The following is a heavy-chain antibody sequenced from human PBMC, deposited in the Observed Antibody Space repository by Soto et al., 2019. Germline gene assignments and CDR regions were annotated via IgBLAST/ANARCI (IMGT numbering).Heavy chain of an antibody. J-gene: IGHJ6*02. D-gene: IGHD3-3*01. CDR2: INAGNGNT. CDR3: ASGSTPETYYDFWSENWYGMDV. Sequence: ASVKVSCKASGYTFTSYAMHWVRQAPGQRLEWMGWINAGNGNTKYSQKFQGRVTITRDTSASTAYMELSSLRSEDTAVYYCASGSTPETYYDFWSENWYGMDVWGQGTTVTVSS. CDR1: GYTFTSYA. V-gene: IGHV1-3*01.